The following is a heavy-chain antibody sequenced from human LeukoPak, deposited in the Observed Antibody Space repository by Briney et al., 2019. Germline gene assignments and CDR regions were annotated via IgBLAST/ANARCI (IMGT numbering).Heavy chain of an antibody. CDR3: ARAGSYSYGVLFDY. CDR2: ISSSGSTI. Sequence: GGSLRLSCAASGFTFSSYEMNWVRQAPGKRLEWVSYISSSGSTIYYADSVKGRFTISRDNAKNSLYLQMSSLRAEDTAVYYCARAGSYSYGVLFDYWGQGTLVTVSS. D-gene: IGHD5-18*01. J-gene: IGHJ4*02. V-gene: IGHV3-48*03. CDR1: GFTFSSYE.